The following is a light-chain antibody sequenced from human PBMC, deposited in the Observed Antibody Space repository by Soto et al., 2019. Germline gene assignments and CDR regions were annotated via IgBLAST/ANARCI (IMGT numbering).Light chain of an antibody. CDR3: QQYGSSLYT. CDR1: QSVSSSY. CDR2: GAS. V-gene: IGKV3-20*01. Sequence: EIVLTQSAGTLSLSPGERATLSCRASQSVSSSYLAWYQQKPGQAPRLLIYGASSRATGIPDRFSGSGSGTEFTLTISRLEPGDFAVYYCQQYGSSLYTFGQGTKLEIK. J-gene: IGKJ2*01.